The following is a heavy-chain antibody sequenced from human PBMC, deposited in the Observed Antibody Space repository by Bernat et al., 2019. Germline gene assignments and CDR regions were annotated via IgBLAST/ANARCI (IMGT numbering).Heavy chain of an antibody. Sequence: QVQLVQSGAEVKKPGSSVKVSCKASGGTFSSYTISWVRQAPGQGLEWMGRIIPILGIANYAQKFQGRVTITADKSTSTAYMELSSLRSEDTAVYYCAWRQDPYYDYIWGSYRHDAFDNWGQGTMVTVSS. CDR1: GGTFSSYT. CDR3: AWRQDPYYDYIWGSYRHDAFDN. J-gene: IGHJ3*02. CDR2: IIPILGIA. D-gene: IGHD3-16*02. V-gene: IGHV1-69*02.